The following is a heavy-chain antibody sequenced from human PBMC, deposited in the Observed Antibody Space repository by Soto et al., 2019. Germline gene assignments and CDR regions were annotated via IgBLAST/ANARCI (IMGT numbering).Heavy chain of an antibody. CDR2: ISAYNYNT. D-gene: IGHD1-26*01. CDR1: GYTFTSYD. CDR3: ARLVGALGHWFDP. J-gene: IGHJ5*02. Sequence: ASVKASCKASGYTFTSYDLSWVRQAPGQGLEWMGRISAYNYNTNYAQKLQGRVTMTTDTSTSTAYMELRSLRSDDTAVYYCARLVGALGHWFDPCGQGTLVTVSS. V-gene: IGHV1-18*01.